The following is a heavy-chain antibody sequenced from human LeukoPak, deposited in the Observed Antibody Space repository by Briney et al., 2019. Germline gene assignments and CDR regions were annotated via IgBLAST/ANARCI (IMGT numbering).Heavy chain of an antibody. CDR1: GYTFTSYY. D-gene: IGHD2-15*01. CDR2: IIPIFGTA. Sequence: SVKVSCKASGYTFTSYYMHWVRQAPGQGLEWMGGIIPIFGTANYAQKFQGRVTITADESTSTAYMELSSLRSEDTAVYYCARDIVVVVAATPGYYGMDVWGQGTTVTVSS. CDR3: ARDIVVVVAATPGYYGMDV. V-gene: IGHV1-69*13. J-gene: IGHJ6*02.